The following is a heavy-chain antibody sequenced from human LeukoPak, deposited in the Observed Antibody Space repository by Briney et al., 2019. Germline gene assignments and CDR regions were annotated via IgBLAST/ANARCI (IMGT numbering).Heavy chain of an antibody. CDR2: IYASGST. D-gene: IGHD2-15*01. CDR3: AGTRRYCSGGCCYNWFDP. J-gene: IGHJ5*02. CDR1: GGSISSDIFY. V-gene: IGHV4-61*02. Sequence: SETLSLTCTVSGGSISSDIFYWSWIRQPAGKGLEWIGRIYASGSTTYNSSLKSRVAISIDTSKNQFSLQLTSVAAADTAVYYCAGTRRYCSGGCCYNWFDPWGQGTLVTVSS.